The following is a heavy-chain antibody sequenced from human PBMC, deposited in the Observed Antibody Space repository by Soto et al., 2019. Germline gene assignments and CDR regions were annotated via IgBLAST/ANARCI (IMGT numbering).Heavy chain of an antibody. D-gene: IGHD6-19*01. CDR2: IKQDGSEK. V-gene: IGHV3-7*01. CDR3: AGVCGWTLVY. Sequence: EVRLVESGGGLVQPGGSLRLSCGASGSSLNNYWINWVRQAPGKGLEWVANIKQDGSEKYYVDSVKGRFTISRDNAKNSVYLQLNSLRAEDTAVYYCAGVCGWTLVYWGQGTLVTVSS. J-gene: IGHJ4*02. CDR1: GSSLNNYW.